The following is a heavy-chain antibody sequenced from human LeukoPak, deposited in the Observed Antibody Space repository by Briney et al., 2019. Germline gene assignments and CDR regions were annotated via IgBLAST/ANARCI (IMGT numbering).Heavy chain of an antibody. Sequence: GGSLRLSCAASGFTVSSNYMSWVRQAPGKGLEWVSVIYSGGSTYYADSVKGRFTISRDNSKNTLYLQMNSLRAEDTAVYYCARVLTKGSGSYYNVRDWFDPWGQGTLVTVSS. J-gene: IGHJ5*02. CDR1: GFTVSSNY. CDR3: ARVLTKGSGSYYNVRDWFDP. V-gene: IGHV3-53*01. CDR2: IYSGGST. D-gene: IGHD3-10*01.